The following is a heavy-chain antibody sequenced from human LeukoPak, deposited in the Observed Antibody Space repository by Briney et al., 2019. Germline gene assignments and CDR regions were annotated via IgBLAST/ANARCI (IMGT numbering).Heavy chain of an antibody. CDR3: TTVATLLWFGEGGDY. D-gene: IGHD3-10*01. V-gene: IGHV3-15*01. CDR1: GFTFSNAW. Sequence: GGSLRLSCAASGFTFSNAWMSWVRQAPGKGLEWVGRIKSKTDGGTTDYAAPVKGRFTISRDDSKNTLYLQMNSLKTEDTAVYYCTTVATLLWFGEGGDYWGQGTLVTVSS. J-gene: IGHJ4*02. CDR2: IKSKTDGGTT.